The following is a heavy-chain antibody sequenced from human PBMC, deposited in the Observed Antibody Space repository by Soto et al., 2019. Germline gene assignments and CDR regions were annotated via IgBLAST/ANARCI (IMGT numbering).Heavy chain of an antibody. D-gene: IGHD3-10*01. CDR3: ARAKITMVRGVINSFDP. CDR1: GYTSTGYY. V-gene: IGHV1-2*02. CDR2: INPNSGGT. Sequence: ASVHVSCKASGYTSTGYYMHWVRQAPGQGLEWMGWINPNSGGTNYAQKFQCRVTMTRDTSISTAYMELSRVRSDDTAVYYCARAKITMVRGVINSFDPWGQGTLVTVSS. J-gene: IGHJ5*02.